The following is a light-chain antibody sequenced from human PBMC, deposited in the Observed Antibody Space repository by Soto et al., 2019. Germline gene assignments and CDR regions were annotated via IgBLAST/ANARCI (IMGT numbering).Light chain of an antibody. J-gene: IGLJ1*01. V-gene: IGLV2-14*01. Sequence: SALTQPASVSGSPGQSITISCTGTSNDVGGYNYVSWYQQHPGKAPKVIIYEVSNRPSGVSNRFSGSKSGNTASLTISGLQAEDEADYYCSYYTSATILFGTGTKVTVL. CDR1: SNDVGGYNY. CDR3: SYYTSATIL. CDR2: EVS.